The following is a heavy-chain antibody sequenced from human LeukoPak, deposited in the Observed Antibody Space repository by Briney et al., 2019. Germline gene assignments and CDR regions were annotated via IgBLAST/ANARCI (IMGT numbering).Heavy chain of an antibody. CDR3: ATEEVGATWAFDI. CDR1: GGSISSYY. CDR2: IYYSGST. Sequence: SETLSLTCTVSGGSISSYYWSWIRQPPGKGLEWIGYIYYSGSTNYNPSLKSRVTISVDTSKNQFSLKLSSVTAADTAVYYCATEEVGATWAFDIWGQGTMVTVSS. V-gene: IGHV4-59*01. J-gene: IGHJ3*02. D-gene: IGHD1-26*01.